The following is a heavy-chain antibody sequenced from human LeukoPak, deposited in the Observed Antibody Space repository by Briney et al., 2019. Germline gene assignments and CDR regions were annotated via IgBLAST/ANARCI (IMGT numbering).Heavy chain of an antibody. CDR2: IYQSGST. V-gene: IGHV4-4*02. CDR1: GDSISSNNW. J-gene: IGHJ4*02. D-gene: IGHD2-15*01. CDR3: ASGWNYFHY. Sequence: KTSGTLSLTCAVSGDSISSNNWWSWVRQPPGKGLEWIGEIYQSGSTNYNPSLKSRVTISVDKSKNQFSLKLNSVTAADTAVYYCASGWNYFHYWGQGTLVTVSS.